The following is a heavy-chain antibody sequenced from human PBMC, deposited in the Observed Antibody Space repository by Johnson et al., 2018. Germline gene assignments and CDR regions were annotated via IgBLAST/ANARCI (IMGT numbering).Heavy chain of an antibody. CDR2: INHSGST. V-gene: IGHV4-34*01. D-gene: IGHD4-11*01. Sequence: VQLRQVGAGLLAPSETLSLTCAVYGGSFRGYYWSWIRQSPGKGLEWIGEINHSGSTKYNPSLKSRVTIAIDMSKNQFSLSLSSWTAADTAVYYCARAKIGDSNYIWGFYYMDVWGTGTTVTVSS. J-gene: IGHJ6*03. CDR1: GGSFRGYY. CDR3: ARAKIGDSNYIWGFYYMDV.